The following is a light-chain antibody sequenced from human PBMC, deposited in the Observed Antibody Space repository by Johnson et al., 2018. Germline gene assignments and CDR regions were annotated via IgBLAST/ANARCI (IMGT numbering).Light chain of an antibody. CDR1: SSNIGNNY. J-gene: IGLJ1*01. Sequence: QSVLTQPPSVSAAPGQKVTISCSGSSSNIGNNYVSWYQQLPGTAPKLLIYENNKRPSGIPDRFSGSKSGTSATLGLTGLKTGDATDYYCGTCDSSLGAGNVFGTGTKVTVL. V-gene: IGLV1-51*02. CDR2: ENN. CDR3: GTCDSSLGAGNV.